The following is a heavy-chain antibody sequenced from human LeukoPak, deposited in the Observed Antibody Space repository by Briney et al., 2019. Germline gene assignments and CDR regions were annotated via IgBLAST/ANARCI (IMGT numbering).Heavy chain of an antibody. Sequence: SVKVSCKASGYTFTSYAISWVRQAPGQGLEWMGGIIPIFGTANYAQKFQGRVTITTDESTSTAYMELSSLRSEDTAVYYCARGTTGTYYYYYMDVWGKGTTVTVSS. CDR3: ARGTTGTYYYYYMDV. J-gene: IGHJ6*03. CDR2: IIPIFGTA. CDR1: GYTFTSYA. D-gene: IGHD1-1*01. V-gene: IGHV1-69*05.